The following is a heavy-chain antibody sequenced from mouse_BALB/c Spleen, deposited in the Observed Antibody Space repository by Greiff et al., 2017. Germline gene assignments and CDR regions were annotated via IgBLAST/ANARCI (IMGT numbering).Heavy chain of an antibody. CDR3: ARRGGNPYAMDY. V-gene: IGHV1-4*01. CDR2: INPSTGYT. Sequence: VQLQQSGAELARPGASVKMSCKASGYTFTSYTMHWVKQRPGQGLEWIGYINPSTGYTEYNQKFKDKATLTADKSSSTAYMQLSSLTSEDSAVYYCARRGGNPYAMDYWGQGTSVTVSS. J-gene: IGHJ4*01. CDR1: GYTFTSYT. D-gene: IGHD1-1*02.